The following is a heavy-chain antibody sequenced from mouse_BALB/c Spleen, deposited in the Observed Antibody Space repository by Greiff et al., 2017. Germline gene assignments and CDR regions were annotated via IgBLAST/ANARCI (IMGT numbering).Heavy chain of an antibody. CDR2: IWSGGGT. J-gene: IGHJ3*01. V-gene: IGHV2-2*02. CDR1: GFSLTSYG. D-gene: IGHD2-4*01. Sequence: QVQLQQSGPGLVQPSQSLSITCTVSGFSLTSYGVHWVRQSPGKGLEWLGVIWSGGGTDYNAAFISRLSISKDNSKSQVFFKMNSLQANDTAIYYCARKGVITGRGFAYWGQGTLVTVSA. CDR3: ARKGVITGRGFAY.